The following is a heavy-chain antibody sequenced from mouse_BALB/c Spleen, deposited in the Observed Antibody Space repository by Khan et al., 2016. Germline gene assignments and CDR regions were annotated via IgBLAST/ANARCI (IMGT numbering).Heavy chain of an antibody. J-gene: IGHJ3*01. CDR1: GFTFGDYY. CDR2: ISDGGSYT. Sequence: EVELVESGGGLVKPGGSLKLSCAASGFTFGDYYMYWVRQTPEKRLEWVATISDGGSYTYYPDSVKGRFTISRDNAKNNLYLQMSSLKSEDTAMYYCAREGLRRGFAYWGQGTLVTVSA. CDR3: AREGLRRGFAY. V-gene: IGHV5-4*02. D-gene: IGHD2-4*01.